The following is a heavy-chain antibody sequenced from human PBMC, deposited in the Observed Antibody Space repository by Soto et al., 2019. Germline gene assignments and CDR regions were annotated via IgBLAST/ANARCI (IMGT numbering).Heavy chain of an antibody. J-gene: IGHJ6*02. Sequence: QVQLVESGGGVVQPGRSLRLSCAASGFTFSRYTMHWVRQAPGKGLEWVAVIAYDATNKYYADSVKGRFTISRDNSKNTLYLQMNSLRVEDTAVYYCARVGRDIVAVYYYHYGLDVWGQGTTVTVSS. CDR1: GFTFSRYT. V-gene: IGHV3-30-3*01. CDR3: ARVGRDIVAVYYYHYGLDV. D-gene: IGHD5-12*01. CDR2: IAYDATNK.